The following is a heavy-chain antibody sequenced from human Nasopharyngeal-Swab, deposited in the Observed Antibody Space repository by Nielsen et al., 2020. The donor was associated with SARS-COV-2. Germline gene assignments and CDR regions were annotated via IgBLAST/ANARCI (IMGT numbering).Heavy chain of an antibody. V-gene: IGHV3-15*01. D-gene: IGHD4/OR15-4a*01. CDR1: GFTFSNDW. J-gene: IGHJ4*02. CDR3: TTDFMGLLSEGFDY. CDR2: IKSKTDGGTT. Sequence: GESLKISCAASGFTFSNDWMSWVRPAPGKGLEWVGRIKSKTDGGTTDYAAPVKGRFTISRDDSKNTLYLQMNSLNTEDTAVYYCTTDFMGLLSEGFDYWGQGTLVTVSS.